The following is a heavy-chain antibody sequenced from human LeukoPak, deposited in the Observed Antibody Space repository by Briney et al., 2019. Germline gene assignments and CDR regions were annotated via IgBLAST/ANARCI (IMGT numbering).Heavy chain of an antibody. V-gene: IGHV4-39*01. Sequence: SETLSLTCTVSGGSISSSSYYWGWIRQPPGKGLEWIGRIYYSGSTYYNPSLKSRVTISVDTSKNQFSLKLSSVTAADTAVYYCASDLGITGTTDYWGQGTLVTVSS. CDR2: IYYSGST. CDR1: GGSISSSSYY. J-gene: IGHJ4*02. D-gene: IGHD1-7*01. CDR3: ASDLGITGTTDY.